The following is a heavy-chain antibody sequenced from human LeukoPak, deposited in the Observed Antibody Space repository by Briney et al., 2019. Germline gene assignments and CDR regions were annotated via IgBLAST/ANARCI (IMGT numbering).Heavy chain of an antibody. Sequence: PSETLSLTCAVYGGSFSGYYWSWLRQPPGKGLEWIGEINHSGSTNYNPSLKSRVTISVDTSKNQFSLKLSSVTAADTAVYYRARGHIAVAGLSQVREGGPFDYWGQGTLVTVSS. D-gene: IGHD6-19*01. CDR2: INHSGST. CDR1: GGSFSGYY. J-gene: IGHJ4*02. V-gene: IGHV4-34*01. CDR3: ARGHIAVAGLSQVREGGPFDY.